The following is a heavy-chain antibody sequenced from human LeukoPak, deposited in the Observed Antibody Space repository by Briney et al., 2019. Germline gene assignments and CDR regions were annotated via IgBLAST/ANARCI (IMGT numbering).Heavy chain of an antibody. V-gene: IGHV4-4*02. CDR1: GGSISNSNW. CDR2: IYHSENT. Sequence: PSGTLSLTCAVSGGSISNSNWWSWVRQPPGKGLEWIGEIYHSENTNYNPSLKSRVTISLDKSKNQFSLKLSSVTAADTAVYYCARWRYLDVWGQGTTVTVSS. CDR3: ARWRYLDV. J-gene: IGHJ6*02. D-gene: IGHD3-9*01.